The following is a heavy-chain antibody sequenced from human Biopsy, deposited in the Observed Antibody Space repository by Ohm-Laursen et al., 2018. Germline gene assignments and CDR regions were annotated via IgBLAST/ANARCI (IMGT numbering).Heavy chain of an antibody. Sequence: ASSVKVSCNASGGTFSNYAISWVRQAPGEGLEWMGGIIAVSGLVNYAPKFQGRVSITADKSTTTAYMELSNLKSEDTAVYYCATPFQYYDSWGGYPPFDHWGQGTLVTVPS. CDR2: IIAVSGLV. CDR3: ATPFQYYDSWGGYPPFDH. V-gene: IGHV1-69*17. J-gene: IGHJ4*02. CDR1: GGTFSNYA. D-gene: IGHD3-3*01.